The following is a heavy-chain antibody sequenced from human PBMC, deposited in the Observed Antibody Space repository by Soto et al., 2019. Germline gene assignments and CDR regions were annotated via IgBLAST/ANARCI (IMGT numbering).Heavy chain of an antibody. J-gene: IGHJ6*02. Sequence: SETMLFTWTVSGGSISSGGYYWSWNRQQPGKSLERIGYIYYSGSTYYNPSLKSRVTISVDTSKNQFSLKLSSVTAADTAVYYCARQGIRGPGGYSYGYHYYYGMDVWGQGTTVTVSS. CDR2: IYYSGST. D-gene: IGHD5-18*01. CDR3: ARQGIRGPGGYSYGYHYYYGMDV. CDR1: GGSISSGGYY. V-gene: IGHV4-31*02.